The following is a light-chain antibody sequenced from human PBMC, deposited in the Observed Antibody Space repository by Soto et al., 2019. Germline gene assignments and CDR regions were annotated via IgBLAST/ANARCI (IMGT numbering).Light chain of an antibody. CDR3: GTWDSSLSAYV. V-gene: IGLV1-51*01. J-gene: IGLJ1*01. CDR1: SSNIGNNY. Sequence: QSVLTQPPSVSAAPGQTVTVSCSGSSSNIGNNYVSWYQHLPGTAPKLLIYDNDKRPSGIPDRFSGSKSATSATLGITGLQTGDEADYFCGTWDSSLSAYVFGTGTKLTVL. CDR2: DND.